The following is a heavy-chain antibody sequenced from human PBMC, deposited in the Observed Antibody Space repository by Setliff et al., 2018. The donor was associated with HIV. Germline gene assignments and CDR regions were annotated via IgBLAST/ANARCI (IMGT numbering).Heavy chain of an antibody. V-gene: IGHV4-4*09. CDR2: IFSSGST. CDR3: ARHVGISIGGTRGDFDC. Sequence: PSETLSLTCTVSGGSMSPYYWSWIRQPPGKGLEWIGYIFSSGSTNYNPSLKSRATISVDTSKNQFSLRLSSVTAADTAMYYCARHVGISIGGTRGDFDCWGQGTLVTVSS. CDR1: GGSMSPYY. J-gene: IGHJ4*02. D-gene: IGHD6-13*01.